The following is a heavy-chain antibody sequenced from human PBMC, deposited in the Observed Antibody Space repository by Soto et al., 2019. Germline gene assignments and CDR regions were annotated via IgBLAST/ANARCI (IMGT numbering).Heavy chain of an antibody. D-gene: IGHD6-13*01. CDR1: GYTFTSYY. V-gene: IGHV1-46*01. Sequence: ASVKVSCKASGYTFTSYYMHWVRQAPGQGLEWMGIINPSGGSTSYAQKFQGRVTMTRDTSTSTVYMELSSLRSEDTAVYYCARDRIAAAGTYYYYYYGMDVWGQGTTVTVSS. CDR2: INPSGGST. CDR3: ARDRIAAAGTYYYYYYGMDV. J-gene: IGHJ6*02.